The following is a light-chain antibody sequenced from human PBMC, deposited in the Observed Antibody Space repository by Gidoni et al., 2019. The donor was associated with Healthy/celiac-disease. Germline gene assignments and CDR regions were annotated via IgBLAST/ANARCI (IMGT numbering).Light chain of an antibody. Sequence: QSALTQPASVSGSPGQSIPISCTGTISDGGGYNYVSWYQQHPGKAPKLMIYDVSNRPSGVSNRFSGSKSGNTASLTISGLQAEDEADYYCSSYTSSSTPFYVFGAGTKVTVL. CDR1: ISDGGGYNY. CDR3: SSYTSSSTPFYV. J-gene: IGLJ1*01. V-gene: IGLV2-14*01. CDR2: DVS.